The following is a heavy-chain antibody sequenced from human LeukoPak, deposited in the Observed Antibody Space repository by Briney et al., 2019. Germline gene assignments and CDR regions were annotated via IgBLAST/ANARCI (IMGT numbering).Heavy chain of an antibody. D-gene: IGHD4-23*01. CDR2: ISGSGGST. CDR3: ANSLVYGGKKYFDY. CDR1: GFTFSSYA. J-gene: IGHJ4*02. V-gene: IGHV3-23*01. Sequence: PGGSLRLSCAASGFTFSSYAMSWVRQAPGKGLEWVSAISGSGGSTYYADSVKGRFTISRDNSKNTLYLQMNSLRAEDTAVYYCANSLVYGGKKYFDYWGQGTLVTVSS.